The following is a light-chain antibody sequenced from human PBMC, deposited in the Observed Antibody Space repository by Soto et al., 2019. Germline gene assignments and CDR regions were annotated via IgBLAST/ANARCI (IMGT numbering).Light chain of an antibody. CDR2: DAS. CDR1: QSIATY. V-gene: IGKV3-11*01. Sequence: EVVLTQSPATLSLSPGERATLSCRASQSIATYLAWYQQKPGRAPSLLIFDASNRATGIPARFSGSGSGTDFTLTITSIETEDSANYSCQQRSRWPPTFGHGTKVDIK. J-gene: IGKJ1*01. CDR3: QQRSRWPPT.